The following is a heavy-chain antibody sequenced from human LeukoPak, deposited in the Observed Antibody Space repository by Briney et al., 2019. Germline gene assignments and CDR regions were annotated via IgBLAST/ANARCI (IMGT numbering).Heavy chain of an antibody. Sequence: SVKVSCKASGGTFSSYAISWVRQAPGQGLEWMGGIIPIFGTANYAQKFQGRVTITTDESTSTAYMELSSLRSEDTAVYYCARAHRYDFWSGYYLLGKFDYWGQGTLVTVSS. V-gene: IGHV1-69*05. CDR2: IIPIFGTA. J-gene: IGHJ4*02. CDR1: GGTFSSYA. D-gene: IGHD3-3*01. CDR3: ARAHRYDFWSGYYLLGKFDY.